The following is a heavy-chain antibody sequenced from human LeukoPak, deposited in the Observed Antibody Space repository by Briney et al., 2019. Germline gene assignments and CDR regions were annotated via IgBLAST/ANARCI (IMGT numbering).Heavy chain of an antibody. CDR2: ISSNGGST. D-gene: IGHD2-15*01. V-gene: IGHV3-64D*06. CDR3: ARVVANYYYGMDV. Sequence: GGSLRLSCSASGFTFSSYAMHWVRQAPGKGLEYVSAISSNGGSTYYADSVKGRFTISRDNSKNTLYLQMSSLRAEDTAVYYCARVVANYYYGMDVWGQGTTVTVSS. CDR1: GFTFSSYA. J-gene: IGHJ6*02.